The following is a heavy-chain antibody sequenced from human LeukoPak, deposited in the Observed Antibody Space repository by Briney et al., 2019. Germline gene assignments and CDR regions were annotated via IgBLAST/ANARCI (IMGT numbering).Heavy chain of an antibody. CDR2: ISCSGGST. CDR1: GFTFSSYA. V-gene: IGHV3-23*01. CDR3: ANGYCSSTSCSSLGVW. D-gene: IGHD2-2*03. J-gene: IGHJ4*02. Sequence: GGSLRLSCAASGFTFSSYAMSWVRQDPGKGLEWVSAISCSGGSTYYADSVKGRFTISRDNSKNTLYLQMNSLRAEDTAVYYCANGYCSSTSCSSLGVWWGQGTLVTVSS.